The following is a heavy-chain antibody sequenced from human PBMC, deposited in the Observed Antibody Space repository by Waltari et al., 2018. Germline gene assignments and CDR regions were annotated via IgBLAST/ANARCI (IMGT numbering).Heavy chain of an antibody. V-gene: IGHV3-33*01. D-gene: IGHD3-9*01. CDR1: GFTFSSYG. CDR3: ASDRLRYFDWLVWRGDYFDY. J-gene: IGHJ4*02. Sequence: QVQLVESGGGVVQPGRSLRLSCAASGFTFSSYGMHWLRQAPGKGLEWVAVIGYDGSNKYYADSVKGRITISRDNSKNTLYLQMNRLSAEDTAVYYCASDRLRYFDWLVWRGDYFDYWGQGTLVTVSS. CDR2: IGYDGSNK.